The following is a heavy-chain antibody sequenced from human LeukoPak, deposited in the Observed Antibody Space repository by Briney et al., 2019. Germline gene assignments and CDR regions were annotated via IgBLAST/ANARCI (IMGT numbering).Heavy chain of an antibody. V-gene: IGHV3-43*02. D-gene: IGHD2-15*01. Sequence: GGSLRLSCAASGFTFEDYAMHWVRQGPGKGLEWVSLISGNGNNIYYADSVKGRFTISRDNSKNTLYLQMNSLRPEDTAVYYCARDGGCNVGSCYAFDFWGQGTLVTVSS. CDR1: GFTFEDYA. CDR3: ARDGGCNVGSCYAFDF. J-gene: IGHJ4*02. CDR2: ISGNGNNI.